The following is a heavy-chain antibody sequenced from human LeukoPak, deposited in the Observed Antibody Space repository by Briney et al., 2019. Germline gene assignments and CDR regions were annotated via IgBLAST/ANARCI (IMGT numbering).Heavy chain of an antibody. Sequence: GESLQISCKGSGYSFTSYWIAWVRQLPGKGLEWMGIIYPGDSDTRYSPSFQGQVTISADKSISTAYLQWSSLKASDTAMYYCAMTDSPDAFDIWGQGTMVTVSS. CDR2: IYPGDSDT. CDR3: AMTDSPDAFDI. CDR1: GYSFTSYW. J-gene: IGHJ3*02. D-gene: IGHD2-21*02. V-gene: IGHV5-51*01.